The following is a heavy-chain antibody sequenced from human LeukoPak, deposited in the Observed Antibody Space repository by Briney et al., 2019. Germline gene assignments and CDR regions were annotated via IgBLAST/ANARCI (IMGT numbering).Heavy chain of an antibody. V-gene: IGHV1-46*01. J-gene: IGHJ1*01. CDR2: INPSGGST. Sequence: ASVKVSCKASGYTFTSYYMHWVRQAPGQGLEWMGIINPSGGSTSYAQKFQGRVTMTRDTSTSTVYMELSSLRSEDTAVYYCARDLTGYYDFWSGYYRTEYFQHWGQGTLVTVSS. D-gene: IGHD3-3*01. CDR3: ARDLTGYYDFWSGYYRTEYFQH. CDR1: GYTFTSYY.